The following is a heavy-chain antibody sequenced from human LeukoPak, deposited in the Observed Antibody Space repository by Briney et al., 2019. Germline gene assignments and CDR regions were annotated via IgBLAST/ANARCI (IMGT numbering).Heavy chain of an antibody. J-gene: IGHJ5*02. V-gene: IGHV4-30-4*01. CDR3: ASTELLWFGGSYNWFDP. D-gene: IGHD3-10*01. CDR1: GGSISSGDYY. Sequence: PSQTLSLTCTVSGGSISSGDYYWSWIRQPPGKGLEWIGYIYYSGSTYYNPSLKSRVTISVDTSKNQFSLKLSSVTAADTAVYYCASTELLWFGGSYNWFDPWGQGTLVTVSS. CDR2: IYYSGST.